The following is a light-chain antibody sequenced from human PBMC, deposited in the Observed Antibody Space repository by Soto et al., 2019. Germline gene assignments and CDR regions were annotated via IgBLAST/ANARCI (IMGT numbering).Light chain of an antibody. CDR2: DVT. Sequence: QPVLTQPASVSGSPGQSITISCTGTGSDVGGYNYVSWYQHYPGKAPKVLIYDVTSRPSGVSNRFSGSKSGNTASLTISGLQAEDEADYYCSSYTATSTWVFGGGTKLTVL. V-gene: IGLV2-14*03. CDR3: SSYTATSTWV. CDR1: GSDVGGYNY. J-gene: IGLJ3*02.